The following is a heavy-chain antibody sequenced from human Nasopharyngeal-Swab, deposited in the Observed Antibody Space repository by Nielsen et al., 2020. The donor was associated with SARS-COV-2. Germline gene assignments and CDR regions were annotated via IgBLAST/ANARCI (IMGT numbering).Heavy chain of an antibody. Sequence: PGKGLEWVAVISYDGSNKYYADSVKGRFTISRDNAKNSLYLQMNSLRAEDTAVYYCARALHIYYYDSSGYFGDAFDIWGQGTMVTVSS. CDR2: ISYDGSNK. D-gene: IGHD3-22*01. V-gene: IGHV3-33*05. J-gene: IGHJ3*02. CDR3: ARALHIYYYDSSGYFGDAFDI.